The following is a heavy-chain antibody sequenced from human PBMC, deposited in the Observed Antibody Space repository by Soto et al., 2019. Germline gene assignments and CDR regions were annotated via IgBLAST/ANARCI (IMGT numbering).Heavy chain of an antibody. D-gene: IGHD2-8*01. CDR2: INPNSGGT. CDR3: ARGGHCTNGVCYTYWFDP. CDR1: GYTFTGYY. V-gene: IGHV1-2*04. Sequence: ASVKVSCKASGYTFTGYYMHWVRQAPGQGLEWMGWINPNSGGTNYAQKFQGWVTMTRDTSISTAYMELSRLRSDDTAVYYCARGGHCTNGVCYTYWFDPWGQGTLVTVSS. J-gene: IGHJ5*02.